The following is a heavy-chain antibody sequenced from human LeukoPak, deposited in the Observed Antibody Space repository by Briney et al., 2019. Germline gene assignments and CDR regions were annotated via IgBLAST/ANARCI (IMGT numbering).Heavy chain of an antibody. Sequence: GASVKVSCKTSGYTFTNYYIHWVRQAPGQGLEWMGRIDPNTGGTKSAKNFQGRVTMTRDTSISTAYMALSGLRSDDTAVYYCASLYDIVGTTVDYWGQGTLVIVSS. CDR1: GYTFTNYY. V-gene: IGHV1-2*06. J-gene: IGHJ4*02. D-gene: IGHD1-26*01. CDR2: IDPNTGGT. CDR3: ASLYDIVGTTVDY.